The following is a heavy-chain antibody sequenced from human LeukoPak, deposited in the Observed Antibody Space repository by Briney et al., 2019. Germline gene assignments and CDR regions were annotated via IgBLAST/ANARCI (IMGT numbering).Heavy chain of an antibody. D-gene: IGHD4-17*01. J-gene: IGHJ4*02. CDR1: GFTFRNYA. CDR3: AKEPDYGDYFDY. V-gene: IGHV3-23*01. CDR2: ISGSGGST. Sequence: GGSLRLSCAASGFTFRNYAMSWVRQAPGKGLEWVSAISGSGGSTYYADSVKGRFTISRDNSKNTLYLQMNSLRAEDTAVYYCAKEPDYGDYFDYWGQGTLVTVSS.